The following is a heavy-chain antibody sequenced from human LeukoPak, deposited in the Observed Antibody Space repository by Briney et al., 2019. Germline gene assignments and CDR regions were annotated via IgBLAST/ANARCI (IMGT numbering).Heavy chain of an antibody. CDR2: SSAYNGNT. CDR1: GYTFTSYG. Sequence: ASVKVSCKASGYTFTSYGISGVRQAPRQGREWMGWSSAYNGNTNYAQKLQDRVTMTPNKSTSTAYMELRSVRSDDTDVYSCARIPSCKSSGGSCYVQVHWFDPWGQGTLVTVSS. D-gene: IGHD2-15*01. J-gene: IGHJ5*02. V-gene: IGHV1-18*01. CDR3: ARIPSCKSSGGSCYVQVHWFDP.